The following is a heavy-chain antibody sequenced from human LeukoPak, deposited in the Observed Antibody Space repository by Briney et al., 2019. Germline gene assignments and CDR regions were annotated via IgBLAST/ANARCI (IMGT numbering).Heavy chain of an antibody. CDR2: ISGSGGST. Sequence: GGSLRLSCAASGFTFSSYAMSWVRQAPGKGLEWVSAISGSGGSTYYADSVKGRFTISRDNSKNTLYLQMNSLRAEDTAVYYCAKDLLRVKILEWLTPGNAFDIWGQGTMVTVSS. D-gene: IGHD3-3*01. V-gene: IGHV3-23*01. CDR3: AKDLLRVKILEWLTPGNAFDI. J-gene: IGHJ3*02. CDR1: GFTFSSYA.